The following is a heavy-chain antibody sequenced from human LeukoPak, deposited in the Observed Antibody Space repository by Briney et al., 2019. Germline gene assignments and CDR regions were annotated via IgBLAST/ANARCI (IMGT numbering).Heavy chain of an antibody. CDR2: ISAYNGNT. D-gene: IGHD1-20*01. CDR1: NYTFTNYG. J-gene: IGHJ4*02. V-gene: IGHV1-18*01. CDR3: ARNWNQGVFDY. Sequence: ASVKVSCKASNYTFTNYGISWVRQAPGQGLEWMGWISAYNGNTNYAQKLQGRVTMTTDTSTSTAYMELRSLRSDDTAVYYCARNWNQGVFDYRGQGTLVTVSS.